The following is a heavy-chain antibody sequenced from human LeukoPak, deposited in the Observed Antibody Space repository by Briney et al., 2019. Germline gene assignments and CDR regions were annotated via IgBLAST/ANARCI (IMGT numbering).Heavy chain of an antibody. Sequence: SETLSLTCAVYGGSFNGYYWSWIRQPPGKGLEWIGEINHSGSTNYNPSLKSRVTISVDTSKNQFSLKLSSVTAADTAVYYCVRLGCSNLDPPHLWGRGTLVTVSS. V-gene: IGHV4-34*01. CDR3: VRLGCSNLDPPHL. J-gene: IGHJ5*02. D-gene: IGHD2-2*01. CDR1: GGSFNGYY. CDR2: INHSGST.